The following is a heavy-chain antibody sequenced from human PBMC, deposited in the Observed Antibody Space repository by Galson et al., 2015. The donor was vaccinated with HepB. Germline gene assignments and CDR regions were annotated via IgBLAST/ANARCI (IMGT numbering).Heavy chain of an antibody. V-gene: IGHV4-59*01. CDR1: GGSFSNYY. J-gene: IGHJ2*01. D-gene: IGHD5-18*01. Sequence: SETLSLTCTVSGGSFSNYYWSWIRQPPGKGLEWIGYIHSRGSTKYNPSLNSRATISVDTSKIQFSLRVNSVTAADSAVYYCARTWIQLLSGTQSWYFDLWGRGSLVTVSS. CDR2: IHSRGST. CDR3: ARTWIQLLSGTQSWYFDL.